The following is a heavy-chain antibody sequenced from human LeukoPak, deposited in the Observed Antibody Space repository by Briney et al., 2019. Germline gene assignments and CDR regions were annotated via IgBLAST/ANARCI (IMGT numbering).Heavy chain of an antibody. V-gene: IGHV4-4*07. CDR2: IYTSGST. Sequence: SETLSLTCTVSGGSISSYYWSWIRQPPGKGLEWIGRIYTSGSTNYNPSLKSRVTMSVDTSKNQFSLKLSSVTAADTAVYYCARRHSGSYYYYYYMDVWGKGTRSPSP. D-gene: IGHD1-26*01. CDR1: GGSISSYY. J-gene: IGHJ6*03. CDR3: ARRHSGSYYYYYYMDV.